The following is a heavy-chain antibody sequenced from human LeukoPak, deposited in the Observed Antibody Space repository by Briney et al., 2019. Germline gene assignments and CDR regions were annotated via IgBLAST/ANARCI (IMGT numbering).Heavy chain of an antibody. CDR2: INPSGDFR. V-gene: IGHV1-46*01. CDR1: GYTFGTHW. Sequence: ASVKVSCKASGYTFGTHWMHWVRQAPGQGLEWMGIINPSGDFRSYAQKFKGRVTVTRNMSTRTVYMELSDLRPDDTAVYYCARDFSGEWEQVTGWWLDPWGQGTLVIVSS. D-gene: IGHD3-16*01. J-gene: IGHJ5*02. CDR3: ARDFSGEWEQVTGWWLDP.